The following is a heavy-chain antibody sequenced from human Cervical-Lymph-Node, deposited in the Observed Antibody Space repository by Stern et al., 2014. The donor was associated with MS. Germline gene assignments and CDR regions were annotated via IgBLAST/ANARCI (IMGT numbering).Heavy chain of an antibody. D-gene: IGHD5-12*01. CDR1: GFSLSTSGMC. Sequence: ESGPALVKPTQTLTLTCTFSGFSLSTSGMCVSWIRQPPGKALEWHALIDWDDDKYYSTSLKTRLTISKDTSKNQVVLTMTNMDPVDTATYYCARSLDLRYYFDYWGQGTLVTVSS. V-gene: IGHV2-70*01. J-gene: IGHJ4*02. CDR3: ARSLDLRYYFDY. CDR2: IDWDDDK.